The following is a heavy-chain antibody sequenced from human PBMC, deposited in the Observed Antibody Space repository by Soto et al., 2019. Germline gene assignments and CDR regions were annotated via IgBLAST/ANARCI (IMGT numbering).Heavy chain of an antibody. D-gene: IGHD6-13*01. V-gene: IGHV3-30*18. Sequence: PGGSLTLSCAASGFTFSSYGKHWVRQAPGKGLEWVAVISYDGSNKYYADSVKGRFTISRDNSKNTLYLQMNSLRAEDTAVYYCAKDSGDSGSWYYSVAGSYYYGMDVWGQGTTVTVSS. CDR2: ISYDGSNK. CDR3: AKDSGDSGSWYYSVAGSYYYGMDV. J-gene: IGHJ6*02. CDR1: GFTFSSYG.